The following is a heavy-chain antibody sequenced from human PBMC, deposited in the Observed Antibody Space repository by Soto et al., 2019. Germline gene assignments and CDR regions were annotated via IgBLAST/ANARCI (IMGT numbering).Heavy chain of an antibody. J-gene: IGHJ4*02. Sequence: EVQLLESGGGLVRFGGSLRLSCAASGFTFNNYAMTWVRQPPGKGLEWVSAISGSGDATFYADSVRGRFTISRDYSKSTLYLQMNSLGAEVTAVYFCAKDLRAPATKNFDYWGQGTRVTVSS. CDR3: AKDLRAPATKNFDY. V-gene: IGHV3-23*01. D-gene: IGHD6-25*01. CDR2: ISGSGDAT. CDR1: GFTFNNYA.